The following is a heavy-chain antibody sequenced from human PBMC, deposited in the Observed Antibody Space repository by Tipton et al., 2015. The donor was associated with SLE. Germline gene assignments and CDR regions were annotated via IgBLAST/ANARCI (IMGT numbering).Heavy chain of an antibody. CDR2: IYYSGST. CDR3: ARDRQYGSGSSDYYYGMDV. V-gene: IGHV4-61*10. CDR1: GGSISSGSYY. J-gene: IGHJ6*02. D-gene: IGHD3-10*01. Sequence: TLSLTCTVSGGSISSGSYYWSWIRQPAGKGLEWIGYIYYSGSTNYNPSLKSRVTISVDTSKDQFSLKLSSVTAADTAVFYCARDRQYGSGSSDYYYGMDVWGQGTTVTVSS.